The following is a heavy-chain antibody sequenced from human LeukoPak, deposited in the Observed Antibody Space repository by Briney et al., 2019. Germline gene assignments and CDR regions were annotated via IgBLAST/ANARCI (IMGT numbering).Heavy chain of an antibody. V-gene: IGHV1-2*02. Sequence: ATVKVSCKASGYTFTGYYMHWVRQAPGQGLEWMGWINPNSGGTNYAQKFQGRVTMTRDTSISTAYMELSRLRSDDTAIYYCARAGVWDYSDTSGYHNGAFDIWGQGTMVAVSS. J-gene: IGHJ3*02. D-gene: IGHD3-22*01. CDR2: INPNSGGT. CDR3: ARAGVWDYSDTSGYHNGAFDI. CDR1: GYTFTGYY.